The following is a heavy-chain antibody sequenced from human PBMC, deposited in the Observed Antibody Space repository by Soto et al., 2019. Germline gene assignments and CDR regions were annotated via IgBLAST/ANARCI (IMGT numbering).Heavy chain of an antibody. CDR1: GYTFTSYY. CDR3: ARDFSRRTTVTKTHGDFDY. J-gene: IGHJ4*02. V-gene: IGHV1-46*01. Sequence: GASVKVSWKASGYTFTSYYMHWVRQAPGQGLDWMGIINPSGGSTSYAQKFQGRVTMTRDTFTSTVYMELSSLRSEDTAVYYCARDFSRRTTVTKTHGDFDYWGQGTLVTVSS. D-gene: IGHD4-17*01. CDR2: INPSGGST.